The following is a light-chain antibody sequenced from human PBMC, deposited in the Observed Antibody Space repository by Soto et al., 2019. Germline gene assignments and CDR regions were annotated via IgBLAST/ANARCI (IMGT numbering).Light chain of an antibody. Sequence: DIVMTQSPDSLAVSIGERATINCKSSQSVLYSSNNKNYLAWYRQRPGQPPNLLIYWASTRESGVPDRFSGSGSGTDFTLTISSLQAEDVAVYYCQQYYTTPWTFGQGTMV. CDR3: QQYYTTPWT. V-gene: IGKV4-1*01. J-gene: IGKJ1*01. CDR2: WAS. CDR1: QSVLYSSNNKNY.